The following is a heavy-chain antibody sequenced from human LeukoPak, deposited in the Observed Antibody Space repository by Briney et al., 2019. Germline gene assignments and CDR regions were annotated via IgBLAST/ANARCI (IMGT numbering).Heavy chain of an antibody. V-gene: IGHV4-59*01. CDR2: IYYSGST. CDR1: GGSISSYY. J-gene: IGHJ5*02. Sequence: SETLSLTCTVSGGSISSYYWSWIRQPPGKGLEWIGYIYYSGSTNYNPSLKSRVTISVDTSKNQFSLKLSSVTAADTAVYYCASLGIVGAPVFDPWGQGTLVTVSS. CDR3: ASLGIVGAPVFDP. D-gene: IGHD1-26*01.